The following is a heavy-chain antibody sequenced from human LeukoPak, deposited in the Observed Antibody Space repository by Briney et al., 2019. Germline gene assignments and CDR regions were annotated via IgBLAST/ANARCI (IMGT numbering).Heavy chain of an antibody. CDR2: IYHSEST. Sequence: SETLSLTCTVSGYSISSGYYWGWIRQPPGKGLEWIGSIYHSESTYYNPSLKSRVTISVDTPKQQSSLQLSSATAADTAVYYCAREGDTAMVPDYWGQGTLVTVSS. D-gene: IGHD5-18*01. CDR1: GYSISSGYY. V-gene: IGHV4-38-2*02. CDR3: AREGDTAMVPDY. J-gene: IGHJ4*02.